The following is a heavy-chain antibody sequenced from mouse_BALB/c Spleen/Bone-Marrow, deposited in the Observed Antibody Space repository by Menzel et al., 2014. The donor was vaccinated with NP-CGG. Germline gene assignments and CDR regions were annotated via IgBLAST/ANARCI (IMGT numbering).Heavy chain of an antibody. D-gene: IGHD4-1*01. V-gene: IGHV5-17*02. CDR1: GFTFSSFG. CDR3: XRGGNWGDSDV. CDR2: ISSGRTVI. Sequence: DVMLVESGGGLVQPGASRTLSCAASGFTFSSFGMHWVRQAPEKGLEWVAYISSGRTVIFYADTLKGRFTISSDDPKKTLFLQMTRXRSEDTAMXYCXRGGNWGDSDVWGAGTTVTVSS. J-gene: IGHJ1*01.